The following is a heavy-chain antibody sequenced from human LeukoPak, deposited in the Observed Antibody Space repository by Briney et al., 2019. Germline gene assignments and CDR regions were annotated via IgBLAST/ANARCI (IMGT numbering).Heavy chain of an antibody. CDR2: IFPSDSDT. D-gene: IGHD5-24*01. J-gene: IGHJ4*02. CDR1: GYSFTNYW. V-gene: IGHV5-51*01. CDR3: ARKTDNSFDY. Sequence: GESLKISCQGSGYSFTNYWIGWLRQMPGKGLEWMGMIFPSDSDTRYGPSFQGQVTISADKSIYTAYLQWSSLKASDTAMYYCARKTDNSFDYWGQGTLVTVSS.